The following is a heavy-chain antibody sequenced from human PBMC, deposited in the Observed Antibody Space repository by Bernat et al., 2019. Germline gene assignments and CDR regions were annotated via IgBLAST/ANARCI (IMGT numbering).Heavy chain of an antibody. V-gene: IGHV3-66*02. J-gene: IGHJ3*02. D-gene: IGHD3-22*01. CDR2: IYSGGST. CDR3: ARSWYYYDSSGHKNAFDI. CDR1: GFTVSSNY. Sequence: EVQLVESGGGLVQPGGSLRLSCAASGFTVSSNYMSWVRQGPGKGLEWVSVIYSGGSTYYADSVKGRFTISRDNSKNTLYLQMNSLRAEDTAVYYCARSWYYYDSSGHKNAFDIWGQGSMVTVSS.